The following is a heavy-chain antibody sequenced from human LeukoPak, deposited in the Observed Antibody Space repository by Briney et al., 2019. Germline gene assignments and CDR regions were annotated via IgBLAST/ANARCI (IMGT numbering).Heavy chain of an antibody. CDR3: AKDSPIFGVVILTLGIDY. Sequence: PGGSLRLSCAASGFTFSSYGVHWVRQAPGKGLEWVAVISYDGSNKYYADSVKGRFTISRDNSKNTLYLQMNSLRAEDTAVYYCAKDSPIFGVVILTLGIDYWGQGTLVTVSS. V-gene: IGHV3-30*18. CDR1: GFTFSSYG. J-gene: IGHJ4*02. D-gene: IGHD3-3*01. CDR2: ISYDGSNK.